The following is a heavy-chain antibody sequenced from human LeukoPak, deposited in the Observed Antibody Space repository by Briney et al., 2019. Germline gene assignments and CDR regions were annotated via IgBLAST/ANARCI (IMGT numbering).Heavy chain of an antibody. CDR1: GLTFSDYY. J-gene: IGHJ6*02. V-gene: IGHV3-11*04. D-gene: IGHD3-22*01. CDR3: ARGGHYYDSSGYYSYYYGMDV. Sequence: GGSLRLSCAASGLTFSDYYMSWIRQAPGKGLEWVSYISSSGSTIYYADSVKGRFTISRDNSKNTLYLQMNSLRAEDTAVYYCARGGHYYDSSGYYSYYYGMDVWGQGTTVTVS. CDR2: ISSSGSTI.